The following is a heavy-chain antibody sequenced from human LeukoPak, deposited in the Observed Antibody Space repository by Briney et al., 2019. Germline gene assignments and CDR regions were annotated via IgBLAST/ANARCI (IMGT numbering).Heavy chain of an antibody. CDR3: AKDRAGWYDSSGYPTGPDY. Sequence: GGSLRLSCAASGFTFSSYGMHWVRQAPGKGLEWVAFIRYDGSNKYYADSVKGRITISRDNSKNTLYLQMNSLRAEDTAVYYCAKDRAGWYDSSGYPTGPDYWGQGTLVTVSS. J-gene: IGHJ4*02. CDR2: IRYDGSNK. CDR1: GFTFSSYG. D-gene: IGHD3-22*01. V-gene: IGHV3-30*02.